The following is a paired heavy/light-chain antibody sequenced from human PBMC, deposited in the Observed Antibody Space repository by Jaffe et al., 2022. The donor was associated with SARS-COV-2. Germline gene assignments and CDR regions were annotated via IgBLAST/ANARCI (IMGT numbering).Heavy chain of an antibody. V-gene: IGHV3-30-3*01. Sequence: QVQLVESGGGVVQPGRSLRLSCAASGFAFSSYAMHWVRQAPGKGLEWVAVLSDDGTAKYYAESLQGRFTISRDNSMNTLYLEVNSLKTEDTALYYCARGICTRGVCPPYDIWGQGTLVTVSS. CDR1: GFAFSSYA. CDR3: ARGICTRGVCPPYDI. J-gene: IGHJ4*02. D-gene: IGHD2-8*02. CDR2: LSDDGTAK.
Light chain of an antibody. J-gene: IGLJ3*02. CDR1: SSDVGSYKL. Sequence: QSALTQPASVSGSPGQSITISCAGTSSDVGSYKLVSWYQQHPGKTPKLIIYEDEKRLSGVSNRFSGSKSGNTASLTISGLQADDEADYYCCSYVIGATWVFGGGTKVTVL. CDR2: EDE. CDR3: CSYVIGATWV. V-gene: IGLV2-23*01.